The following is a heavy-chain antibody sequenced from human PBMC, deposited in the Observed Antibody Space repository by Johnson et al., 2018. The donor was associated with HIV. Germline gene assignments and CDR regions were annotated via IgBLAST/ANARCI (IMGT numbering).Heavy chain of an antibody. CDR2: ISYDGNNK. V-gene: IGHV3-30*18. Sequence: QVQLVESGGGVVQPGRSLRLSCAASGFTFSKYGMRCVRQAPGKGLEWVAVISYDGNNKYYADSVKGRFTISRDNSKNALYLQMNSLRTEDTAMYYCAKTIFGVVSDALDIWGQGTMVIVSS. J-gene: IGHJ3*02. CDR3: AKTIFGVVSDALDI. CDR1: GFTFSKYG. D-gene: IGHD3-3*01.